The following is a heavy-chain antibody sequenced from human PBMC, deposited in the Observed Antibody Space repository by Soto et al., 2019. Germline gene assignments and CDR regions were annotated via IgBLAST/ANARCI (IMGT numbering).Heavy chain of an antibody. D-gene: IGHD6-13*01. V-gene: IGHV3-21*01. CDR3: ARETAGYTSTSAFDY. CDR1: GFTFSTYS. CDR2: ISSTSTYI. Sequence: GGSLRLSCAASGFTFSTYSMNWVRQAPGKGLEWISSISSTSTYIYYADSLKGRFTISRDNTKNSLYLQINSLRDDDTAVYYCARETAGYTSTSAFDYWGQGALVT. J-gene: IGHJ4*02.